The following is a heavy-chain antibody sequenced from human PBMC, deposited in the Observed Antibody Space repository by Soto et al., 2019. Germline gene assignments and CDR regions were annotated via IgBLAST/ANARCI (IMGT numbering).Heavy chain of an antibody. J-gene: IGHJ4*02. CDR1: GGSISSYY. CDR3: ARDPGFGELSYFDY. Sequence: PSETLSLACTVSGGSISSYYWSWIRQPPGKGLEWIGYIYYSGSTNYNPSLKSRVTISVDTSKNQFSLKLSSVTAADTAVYYCARDPGFGELSYFDYWGQGTLVTVSS. CDR2: IYYSGST. V-gene: IGHV4-59*01. D-gene: IGHD3-10*01.